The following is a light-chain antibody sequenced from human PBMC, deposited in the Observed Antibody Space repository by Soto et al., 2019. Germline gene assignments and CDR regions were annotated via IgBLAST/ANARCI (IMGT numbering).Light chain of an antibody. CDR3: QQRHMWPIT. CDR2: DAY. Sequence: EIEMTQSPATLSLAPGERVTLSCRASESVSTNLAWYQQKPGQAPRLLIYDAYNRATGIPPRFSGSGSGTDFTLTISSLEPEDSAVYYCQQRHMWPITFGQGTRLEIK. J-gene: IGKJ5*01. CDR1: ESVSTN. V-gene: IGKV3-11*01.